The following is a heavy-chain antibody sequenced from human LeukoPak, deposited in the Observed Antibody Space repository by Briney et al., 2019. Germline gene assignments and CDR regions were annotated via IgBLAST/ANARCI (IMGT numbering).Heavy chain of an antibody. D-gene: IGHD1-26*01. CDR2: IIPILGIA. Sequence: SVKVSCKASGGTFSSYTISWVRQAPGQGLEWMGRIIPILGIANYAQKFQGSVTITADKSTSTAYMELSSLRSEDTAVYYCARGLLSGSLDFDYWGQGTLVTVSS. J-gene: IGHJ4*02. V-gene: IGHV1-69*02. CDR3: ARGLLSGSLDFDY. CDR1: GGTFSSYT.